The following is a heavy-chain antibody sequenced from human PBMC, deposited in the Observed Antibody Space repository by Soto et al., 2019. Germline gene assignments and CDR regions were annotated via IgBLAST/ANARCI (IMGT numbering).Heavy chain of an antibody. CDR2: IKGETDGGAT. CDR3: TTGSRY. V-gene: IGHV3-15*01. CDR1: GFAFNYAW. Sequence: PGGSLRLSCAASGFAFNYAWMSWVRQGPGKGLEWVGRIKGETDGGATQYAGPTKGRFTISRDDSKSTIYLQMNSLKMEDTAVYFCTTGSRYWGRGTQVTVSS. D-gene: IGHD1-26*01. J-gene: IGHJ4*02.